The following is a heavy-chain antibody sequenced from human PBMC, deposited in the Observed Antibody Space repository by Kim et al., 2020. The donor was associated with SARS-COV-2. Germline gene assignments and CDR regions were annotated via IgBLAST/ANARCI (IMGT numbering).Heavy chain of an antibody. Sequence: ASVKVSCKASGYTFTSYAMHWVRQAPGQGLEWMGWINVGYGNTRYLQKFQGRVTITRDTSASTAYMELSGLRSEDTAVYFCARAGTTRNGGYYFDYWGQG. CDR2: INVGYGNT. J-gene: IGHJ4*02. D-gene: IGHD1-1*01. CDR1: GYTFTSYA. V-gene: IGHV1-3*01. CDR3: ARAGTTRNGGYYFDY.